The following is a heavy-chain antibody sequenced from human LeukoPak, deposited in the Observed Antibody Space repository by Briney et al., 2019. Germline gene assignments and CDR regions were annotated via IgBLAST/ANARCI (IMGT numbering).Heavy chain of an antibody. CDR2: ISSSSSYI. CDR1: GFTFSSYS. V-gene: IGHV3-21*01. Sequence: GGSLRLSCAASGFTFSSYSMNWVRQAPGKGLEWVSFISSSSSYIYYADSVKGRFTISRDNAKNSLYLQMNSLRAEDTAVYYCARDLIAARPFDYWGQGTLVTVSS. D-gene: IGHD6-6*01. J-gene: IGHJ4*02. CDR3: ARDLIAARPFDY.